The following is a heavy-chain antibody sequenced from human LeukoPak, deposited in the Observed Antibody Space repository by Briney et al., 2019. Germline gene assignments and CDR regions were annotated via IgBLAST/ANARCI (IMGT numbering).Heavy chain of an antibody. D-gene: IGHD3-10*01. CDR1: GGSISSGNYY. J-gene: IGHJ4*02. CDR3: ARVLDYYGSGTYSFDY. V-gene: IGHV4-30-4*01. Sequence: SETLSLTCTVSGGSISSGNYYWSWIRQPPGEGLEWIGYIYYIGSTYYNPSLKSRVTISVDTPKNQFSLKLSSVTAADTAVYYCARVLDYYGSGTYSFDYWSQGTLVTVSS. CDR2: IYYIGST.